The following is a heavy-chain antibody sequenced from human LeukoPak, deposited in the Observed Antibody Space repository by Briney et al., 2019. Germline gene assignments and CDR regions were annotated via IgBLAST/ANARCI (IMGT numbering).Heavy chain of an antibody. J-gene: IGHJ4*02. CDR1: GFTFSSYG. V-gene: IGHV3-30*18. CDR2: ISYDGSNK. D-gene: IGHD2/OR15-2a*01. Sequence: GRSLRLSCAASGFTFSSYGMHWVRQAPGKGLEWVAVISYDGSNKYYADSVKGRFTISRDNSKNTLYLQMNSLRAEDTAVYYCAKRSFGPPGWGQGTLVTVSS. CDR3: AKRSFGPPG.